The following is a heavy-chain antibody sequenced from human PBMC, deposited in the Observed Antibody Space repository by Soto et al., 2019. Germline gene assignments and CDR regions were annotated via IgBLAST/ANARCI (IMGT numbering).Heavy chain of an antibody. Sequence: SETLSLTWAVSGSSISSGYYWGWIGQPPGKGLEWIGRIYHSGSTYYNPSLKSRVTISVDTSKNQFSLKLSSVTAADTAVYYCERSNYYDSSGYYWSYWYFDLWGRGTRVT. D-gene: IGHD3-22*01. CDR1: GSSISSGYY. CDR2: IYHSGST. J-gene: IGHJ2*01. CDR3: ERSNYYDSSGYYWSYWYFDL. V-gene: IGHV4-38-2*01.